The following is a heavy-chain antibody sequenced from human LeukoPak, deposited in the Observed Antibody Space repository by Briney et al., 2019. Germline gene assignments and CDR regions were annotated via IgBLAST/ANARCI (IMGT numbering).Heavy chain of an antibody. Sequence: GGSLRLSCAAFGFTFSSYWMNWVRQAPGKGLVWVSRIASDGSSTTYADSVKGRFSISRDNAKNTLYLQMNGLRVEDTAVYYCARGRPHGNDYWGQGTLVTVSS. CDR1: GFTFSSYW. J-gene: IGHJ4*02. D-gene: IGHD4-23*01. V-gene: IGHV3-74*01. CDR2: IASDGSST. CDR3: ARGRPHGNDY.